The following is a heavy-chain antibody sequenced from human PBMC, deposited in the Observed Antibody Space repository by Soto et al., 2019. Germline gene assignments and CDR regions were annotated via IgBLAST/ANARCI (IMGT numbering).Heavy chain of an antibody. Sequence: SETLSLTCTVSGGSISSYYWSWIRQPPGKGLEWIGYIYYSGSTNYNPSLKSRVTISVDTSKNQFSLKLSSVTAADTAVYCCARHSHYGSGSYLGYWGQGTLVTVSS. J-gene: IGHJ4*02. CDR1: GGSISSYY. V-gene: IGHV4-59*08. CDR3: ARHSHYGSGSYLGY. D-gene: IGHD3-10*01. CDR2: IYYSGST.